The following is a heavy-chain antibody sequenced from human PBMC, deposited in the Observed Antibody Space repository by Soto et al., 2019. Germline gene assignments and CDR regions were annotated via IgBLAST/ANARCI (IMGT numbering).Heavy chain of an antibody. Sequence: GESLKISCKGSGYSFTSYWIGWVRQMPGKGLEWMGIIYPGDSDTRYSPSFQGQVTISADKSISTAYLQWSSLKASDTAMYYCARTGYYYDSSGYYLDYWGQGTLVTVSS. CDR1: GYSFTSYW. D-gene: IGHD3-22*01. CDR3: ARTGYYYDSSGYYLDY. CDR2: IYPGDSDT. J-gene: IGHJ4*02. V-gene: IGHV5-51*01.